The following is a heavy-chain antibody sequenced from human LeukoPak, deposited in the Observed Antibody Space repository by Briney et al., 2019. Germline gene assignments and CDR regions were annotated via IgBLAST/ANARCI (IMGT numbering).Heavy chain of an antibody. CDR2: IRNKANSYHT. CDR3: TRLVGAND. J-gene: IGHJ4*02. D-gene: IGHD1-26*01. Sequence: GGSLRLSCAASGFTFSDHAMDWVRQAPGKGLEWVGRIRNKANSYHTEYAASGQGRLTVSRDDSKNSMYLQMYTMKTEDTAVYYCTRLVGANDWGQGTLGTVSS. CDR1: GFTFSDHA. V-gene: IGHV3-72*01.